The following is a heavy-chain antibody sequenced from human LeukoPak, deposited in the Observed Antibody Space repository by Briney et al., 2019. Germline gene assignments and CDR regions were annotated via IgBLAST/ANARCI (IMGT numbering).Heavy chain of an antibody. Sequence: SVKVSCKASGANFSSSALAWVRQAPGQGLEWMGRIIPNLGSVNYAQNFQGRVTIPADKSTSTGFMELSSLRSEDTAVYYCARAVDDILAGYYWGDWFDPWGQGTLVTVSS. V-gene: IGHV1-69*04. D-gene: IGHD3-9*01. CDR2: IIPNLGSV. J-gene: IGHJ5*02. CDR3: ARAVDDILAGYYWGDWFDP. CDR1: GANFSSSA.